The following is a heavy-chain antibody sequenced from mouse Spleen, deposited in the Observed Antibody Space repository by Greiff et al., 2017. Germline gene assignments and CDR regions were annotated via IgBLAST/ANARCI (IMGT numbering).Heavy chain of an antibody. CDR2: ISSGGSYT. D-gene: IGHD2-1*01. J-gene: IGHJ2*01. CDR3: ARLYGNYCDY. CDR1: GFTFSTYA. Sequence: EVKLVESGGGLVKPGGSLKLSCAASGFTFSTYAMSWVRQTPEKRLEWVATISSGGSYTYYPDSVKGRFTISRDNAKNTLYLQMSSLRSEDTAMYYCARLYGNYCDYWGQGTTLTVSS. V-gene: IGHV5-9-1*01.